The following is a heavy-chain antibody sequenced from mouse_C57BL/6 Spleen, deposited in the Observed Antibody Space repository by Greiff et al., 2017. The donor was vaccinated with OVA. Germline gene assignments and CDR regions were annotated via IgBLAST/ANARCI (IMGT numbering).Heavy chain of an antibody. CDR1: GFTFSDYY. CDR2: INYDGSST. V-gene: IGHV5-16*01. Sequence: EVQLVESEGGLVQPGSSMKLSCTASGFTFSDYYMAWVRQVPEKGLEWVANINYDGSSTYYLDSLKSRFIISRDNTKNILYLQMSSLKSEDTATYYCARGKALGTYFDYWGQGTTLTVSS. CDR3: ARGKALGTYFDY. J-gene: IGHJ2*01. D-gene: IGHD4-1*01.